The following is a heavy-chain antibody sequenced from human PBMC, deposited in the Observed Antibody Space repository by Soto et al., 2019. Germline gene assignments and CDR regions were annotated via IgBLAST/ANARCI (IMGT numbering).Heavy chain of an antibody. D-gene: IGHD3-22*01. V-gene: IGHV4-34*01. CDR1: GGSFSGYY. Sequence: LSLTCAVYGGSFSGYYWSWIRQPPGKGLEWIGEINHSGSTNYNPSLKSRVTISVDTSKNQFSLKLSSVTAADTAVYYCAAETYYYDSSGYYYGDYWGQGALVTVSS. CDR2: INHSGST. J-gene: IGHJ4*02. CDR3: AAETYYYDSSGYYYGDY.